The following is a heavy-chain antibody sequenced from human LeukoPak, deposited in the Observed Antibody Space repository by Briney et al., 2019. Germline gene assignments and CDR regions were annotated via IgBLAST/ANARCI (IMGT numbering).Heavy chain of an antibody. J-gene: IGHJ3*02. CDR2: IYSGGST. D-gene: IGHD3-3*01. V-gene: IGHV3-66*01. CDR1: GFTVSSNY. CDR3: ARDGAYDFWSGYYWGAAFDI. Sequence: GGSLRLSCAASGFTVSSNYMSWVRQAPGKGLEWVSVIYSGGSTYYADSVKGRFTISRDNSKNTLYLQMNSLRAEDTAVYYCARDGAYDFWSGYYWGAAFDIWAKGQWSPSLQ.